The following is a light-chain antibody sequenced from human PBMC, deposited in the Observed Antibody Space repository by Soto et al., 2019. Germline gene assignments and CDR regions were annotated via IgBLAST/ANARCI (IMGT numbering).Light chain of an antibody. V-gene: IGLV1-44*01. CDR3: AAWDDSLNGL. CDR2: SNN. CDR1: SSNIGSNT. J-gene: IGLJ2*01. Sequence: QCVLTQPPSASGTPGQRVTISCSGSSSNIGSNTVNWYQQLPGTAPKLLIYSNNQRPSGVLDRCSGSKSGTSASLAISGLQSEDEADYSCAAWDDSLNGLFGGGTKLTVL.